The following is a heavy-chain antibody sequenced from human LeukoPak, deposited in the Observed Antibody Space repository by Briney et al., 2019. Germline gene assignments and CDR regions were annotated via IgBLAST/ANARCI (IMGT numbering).Heavy chain of an antibody. CDR1: GYTFTSYD. CDR2: MNPNTGNT. Sequence: ASVNVSCKASGYTFTSYDINWVRQATGQGLEWMGWMNPNTGNTGYAQKFQGRVTMTRNTSISTAYMELSSLRSEDTAVYYCARRPSKYYDILTGYYRSEFDYWGQGTLVTVSS. CDR3: ARRPSKYYDILTGYYRSEFDY. V-gene: IGHV1-8*01. D-gene: IGHD3-9*01. J-gene: IGHJ4*02.